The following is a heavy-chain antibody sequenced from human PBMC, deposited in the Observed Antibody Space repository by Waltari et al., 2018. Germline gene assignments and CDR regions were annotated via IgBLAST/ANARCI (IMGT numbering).Heavy chain of an antibody. J-gene: IGHJ5*02. Sequence: QVQLQESGPGLVKPSETLSLTCAVSGSSISSGYYWGWIRQPPGKGLEWIGSIYHSGGTYDTPSLKSRGIISVDTSKNQFSLKLSSVTVADTAVYYCARGKAVAGTGWFDPWGQGTLVTVSS. V-gene: IGHV4-38-2*01. D-gene: IGHD6-19*01. CDR3: ARGKAVAGTGWFDP. CDR1: GSSISSGYY. CDR2: IYHSGGT.